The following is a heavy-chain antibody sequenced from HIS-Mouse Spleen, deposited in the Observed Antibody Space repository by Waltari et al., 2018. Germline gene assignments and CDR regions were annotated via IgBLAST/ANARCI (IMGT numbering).Heavy chain of an antibody. V-gene: IGHV4-39*07. Sequence: QLQLQESGPGLVKPSETLSLTCTVSGGSISRSSYYWGWLRQPPGKGLEWIGSIYYSGSTYYNPSLKSRVTISVDTSKNQFSLKLSSVTAADTAVYYCASRYSSSSQFGYWGQGTLVTVSS. CDR2: IYYSGST. J-gene: IGHJ4*02. CDR1: GGSISRSSYY. D-gene: IGHD6-6*01. CDR3: ASRYSSSSQFGY.